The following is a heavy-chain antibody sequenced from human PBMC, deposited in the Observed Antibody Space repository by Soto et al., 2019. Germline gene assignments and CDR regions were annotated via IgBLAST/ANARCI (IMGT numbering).Heavy chain of an antibody. V-gene: IGHV3-74*01. CDR1: GFTFSSYW. J-gene: IGHJ6*02. CDR2: INSDGSST. D-gene: IGHD3-10*01. CDR3: YGSLKYYYYGMDV. Sequence: GGSLRLSCAASGFTFSSYWMHWVRQAPGKGLVWVSRINSDGSSTSYADSVKGRFTISRDNAKNTLYLQMNSLRAEDTAVYYCYGSLKYYYYGMDVWGQGTTVTVSS.